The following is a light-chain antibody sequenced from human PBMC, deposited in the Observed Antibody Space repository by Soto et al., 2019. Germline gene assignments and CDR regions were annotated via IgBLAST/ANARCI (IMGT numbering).Light chain of an antibody. J-gene: IGLJ2*01. CDR2: EVS. CDR1: SSYVGGYNY. Sequence: QSALTQPASVSGSPGQSITISCTGTSSYVGGYNYVSWYQQHPGKAPKLMIYEVSNRPSGVSNRFSGSKSGNTASLAITGLQAEAEADYYCQSYDSSLSVVFGGGTKVTVL. V-gene: IGLV2-14*01. CDR3: QSYDSSLSVV.